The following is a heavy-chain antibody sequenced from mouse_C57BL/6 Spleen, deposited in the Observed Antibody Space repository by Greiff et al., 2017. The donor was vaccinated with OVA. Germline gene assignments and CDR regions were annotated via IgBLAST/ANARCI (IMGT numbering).Heavy chain of an antibody. Sequence: EVKLMESGEGLVKPGGSLKLSCAASGFTFSSYAMSWVRQTPEKRLEWVAYISSGGDYIYYADPVKGRFTISRDNARHTLYMRMRSLKSEDSATYYYTRDPDGYYFDYWGKGTTLTVSS. CDR3: TRDPDGYYFDY. CDR1: GFTFSSYA. V-gene: IGHV5-9-1*02. J-gene: IGHJ2*01. D-gene: IGHD2-3*01. CDR2: ISSGGDYI.